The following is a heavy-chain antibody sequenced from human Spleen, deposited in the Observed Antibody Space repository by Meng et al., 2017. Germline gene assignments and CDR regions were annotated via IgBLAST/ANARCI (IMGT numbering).Heavy chain of an antibody. CDR1: GYRLTELS. CDR3: AIDDY. V-gene: IGHV1-24*01. Sequence: QVQLVQSGAAVKKPGASVKVSCKVSGYRLTELSIHWVRQAPGKGLEWMGGFDPEDGETIYAQKFKGRVTMTEETSTDTAYMELSSLRSEDTAVYYCAIDDYWGQGTLVTVSS. D-gene: IGHD2-15*01. J-gene: IGHJ4*02. CDR2: FDPEDGET.